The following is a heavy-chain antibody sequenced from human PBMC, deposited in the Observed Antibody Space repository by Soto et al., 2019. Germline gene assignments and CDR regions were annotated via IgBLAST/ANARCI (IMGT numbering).Heavy chain of an antibody. CDR2: IDFSGKTI. Sequence: GGSLRLSCAASGFIFSSYEMNWARQAPGKGLEWISYIDFSGKTIHYADSVKGRFSISRDNAKNSVHLQMISLRGEDTAVYYCARGRGLSGSYYSFDIWGQGTMVTVSS. CDR1: GFIFSSYE. D-gene: IGHD1-26*01. CDR3: ARGRGLSGSYYSFDI. V-gene: IGHV3-48*03. J-gene: IGHJ3*02.